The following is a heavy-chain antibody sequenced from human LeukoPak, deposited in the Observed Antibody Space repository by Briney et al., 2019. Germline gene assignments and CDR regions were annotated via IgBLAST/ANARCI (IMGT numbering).Heavy chain of an antibody. CDR2: IYSGAST. CDR3: ASSIAVAAGRKPNAFDI. D-gene: IGHD6-19*01. Sequence: GTRSLTCTVSGGSINSTSNYWGWIRQPPGKGLEWVAVIYSGASTYYADSVKGRFTISRDNSKNTLYLQMNSLRAEDTAVYYCASSIAVAAGRKPNAFDIWGQGTMVTVSS. J-gene: IGHJ3*02. CDR1: GGSINSTSNY. V-gene: IGHV3-53*01.